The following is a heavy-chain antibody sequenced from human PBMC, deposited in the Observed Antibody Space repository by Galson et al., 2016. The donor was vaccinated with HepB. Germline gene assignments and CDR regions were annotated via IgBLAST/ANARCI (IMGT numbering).Heavy chain of an antibody. Sequence: SLRLSCAASGFTFRSHGMHWVRQAPGKGLEWVGLVWYDGSYKHYAHSVKGRFIISRDNFNNTLYLQMNNLRAEDTAVYYCARDGGSGWFPSNDAFDMWGQGTLVTVSS. J-gene: IGHJ3*02. D-gene: IGHD6-19*01. V-gene: IGHV3-33*01. CDR3: ARDGGSGWFPSNDAFDM. CDR1: GFTFRSHG. CDR2: VWYDGSYK.